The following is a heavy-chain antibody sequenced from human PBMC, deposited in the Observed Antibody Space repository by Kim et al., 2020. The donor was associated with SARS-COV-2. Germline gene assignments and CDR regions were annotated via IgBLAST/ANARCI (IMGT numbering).Heavy chain of an antibody. Sequence: GGSLRLSCAASGFTFDDYAMHWVRQAPGKGLEWVSGITWNSGSIGYADSVKGRFTISRDNAKNSLYLQMNSLRAEDTALYYCAKDIAATGTGWYFDLWGRGTLVTVSS. CDR3: AKDIAATGTGWYFDL. D-gene: IGHD6-13*01. CDR2: ITWNSGSI. J-gene: IGHJ2*01. V-gene: IGHV3-9*01. CDR1: GFTFDDYA.